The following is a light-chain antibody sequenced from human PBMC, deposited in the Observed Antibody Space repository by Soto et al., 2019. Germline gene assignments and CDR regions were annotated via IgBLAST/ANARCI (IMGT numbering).Light chain of an antibody. J-gene: IGKJ1*01. CDR3: QQRSNWPWT. CDR1: QRVSSY. Sequence: EIVLTQSPATLSLSPGERATLSCRASQRVSSYLAWYQQKLGHAPRLLIYDASNRATGIPARFSGSGSGTDFTLTIRSLEPEDFAVYYCQQRSNWPWTFGQGTKVEIK. CDR2: DAS. V-gene: IGKV3-11*01.